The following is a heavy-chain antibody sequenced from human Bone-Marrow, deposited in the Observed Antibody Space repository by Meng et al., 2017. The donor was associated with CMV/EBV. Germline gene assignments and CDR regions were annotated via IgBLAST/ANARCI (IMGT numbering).Heavy chain of an antibody. D-gene: IGHD6-6*01. V-gene: IGHV3-9*01. CDR1: GFTFDDYA. CDR3: ARDDSSSSPYYYYGMDV. J-gene: IGHJ6*02. Sequence: SLKISCAASGFTFDDYAMHWVRQAPGKGLEWVSGISWNSGRIGYADSVKGRFTISRDNAKNSLYLQMNSLRAEDTAVYYCARDDSSSSPYYYYGMDVWGQGTTVTVSS. CDR2: ISWNSGRI.